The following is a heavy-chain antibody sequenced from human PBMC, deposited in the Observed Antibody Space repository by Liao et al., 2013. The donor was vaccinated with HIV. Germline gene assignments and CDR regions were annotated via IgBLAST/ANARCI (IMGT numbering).Heavy chain of an antibody. V-gene: IGHV4-4*07. CDR3: ARGPYSGSFHRVFDY. CDR1: GGSISNYY. D-gene: IGHD1-26*01. Sequence: QVQLQESGPGLVKPSETLSLTCTVSGGSISNYYWTWIRQPAGKGLDWIGRIHTSGNTNFNPSLKSRVTMSVDTSKNQFSLNLTSVTAADTAVYYCARGPYSGSFHRVFDYWGQGTLVTVSS. J-gene: IGHJ4*02. CDR2: IHTSGNT.